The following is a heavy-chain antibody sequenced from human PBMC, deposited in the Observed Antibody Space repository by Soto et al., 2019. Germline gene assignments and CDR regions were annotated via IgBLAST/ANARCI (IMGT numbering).Heavy chain of an antibody. CDR3: ARGDRGGFDP. CDR1: GFTFDYYW. V-gene: IGHV3-74*01. CDR2: IYSDGTST. D-gene: IGHD3-16*01. Sequence: EVQLVESGGGLVQPGESLRLSCAASGFTFDYYWMHWVRQAPGKGLVWVSRIYSDGTSTTYADSVKGRFTISRDNAKNTLALQMNSLGADDTGVYYCARGDRGGFDPWGQGTVVTVSS. J-gene: IGHJ3*01.